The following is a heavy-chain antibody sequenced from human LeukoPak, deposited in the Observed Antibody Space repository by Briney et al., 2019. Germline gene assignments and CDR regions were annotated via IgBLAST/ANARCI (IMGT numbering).Heavy chain of an antibody. CDR2: IKEDGSEI. CDR3: ARHWWDSSGSYHFDY. D-gene: IGHD6-19*01. V-gene: IGHV3-7*05. CDR1: GFTFSRYW. Sequence: GGSLRLSCAASGFTFSRYWMSWVRQAPGKGLEGVANIKEDGSEIYYVASVKGRFTVSRDNAKNSLSLQMNSLRADDTAVYYCARHWWDSSGSYHFDYWGQGTLVTVSS. J-gene: IGHJ4*02.